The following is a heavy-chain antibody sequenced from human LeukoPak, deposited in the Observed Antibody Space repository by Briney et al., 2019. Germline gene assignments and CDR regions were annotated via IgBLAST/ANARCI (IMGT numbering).Heavy chain of an antibody. CDR2: IHPEGNEK. CDR1: GFSFTNFW. J-gene: IGHJ4*02. V-gene: IGHV3-7*04. Sequence: GGSLRLSCAVSGFSFTNFWMSWVRQAPGRGLEWVANIHPEGNEKYHVESVKGRFTISRDNTENLLFLQMNGLRVEDTAVYYCARGDAFSGDHWGQGTLVTVSS. CDR3: ARGDAFSGDH.